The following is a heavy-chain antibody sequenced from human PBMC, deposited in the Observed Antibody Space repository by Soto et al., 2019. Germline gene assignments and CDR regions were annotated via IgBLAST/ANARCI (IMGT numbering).Heavy chain of an antibody. J-gene: IGHJ4*02. Sequence: QVQLVQSGAEVKKPGSSVKVSCKASGGIFSTYAISWLRQAPGQGLEWMGGIIPLFGTPNYAQRFQGRVTMPADDSTSTAYMELSRLRSEDTAVYYCARYRYDYVSGNYYNRIDFWGQGTLVTVSS. CDR1: GGIFSTYA. CDR2: IIPLFGTP. D-gene: IGHD3-10*01. CDR3: ARYRYDYVSGNYYNRIDF. V-gene: IGHV1-69*01.